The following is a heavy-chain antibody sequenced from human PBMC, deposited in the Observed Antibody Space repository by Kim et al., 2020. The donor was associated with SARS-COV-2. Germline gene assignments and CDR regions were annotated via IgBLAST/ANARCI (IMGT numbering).Heavy chain of an antibody. CDR1: GYSISSGYY. CDR3: ARDPRLIGGYSYGLWYYYYGMDV. CDR2: IYHSGST. J-gene: IGHJ6*02. V-gene: IGHV4-38-2*02. D-gene: IGHD5-18*01. Sequence: SETLSLTCTVSGYSISSGYYWGWIRQPPGKGLEWIGSIYHSGSTYYNPSLKSRVTISVDTSKNQFSLKLSSVTAADTAVYYCARDPRLIGGYSYGLWYYYYGMDVWGQGTTVTVSS.